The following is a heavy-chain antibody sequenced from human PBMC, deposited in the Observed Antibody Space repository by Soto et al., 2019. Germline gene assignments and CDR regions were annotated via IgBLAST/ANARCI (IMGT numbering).Heavy chain of an antibody. V-gene: IGHV1-69*01. J-gene: IGHJ6*02. D-gene: IGHD5-12*01. Sequence: QVQLVQSGAEVKKPGSSVKVSCKASGGTFSSYAISWVRQAPGQGLEWMGGIIPLFGTANYAQKFQGRVTITADESTSTAYMELSSLRSEDTAVYYCARVPPGGYNQQFYYYYGMDVWGQGTTVTVSS. CDR1: GGTFSSYA. CDR3: ARVPPGGYNQQFYYYYGMDV. CDR2: IIPLFGTA.